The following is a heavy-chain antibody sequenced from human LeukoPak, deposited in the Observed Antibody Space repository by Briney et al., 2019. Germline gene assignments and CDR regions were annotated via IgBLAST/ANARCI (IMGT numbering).Heavy chain of an antibody. CDR1: GFTFSSYS. CDR3: ARDYSGSYWVGLYYYYYYMDV. Sequence: GGSLRLSCAASGFTFSSYSMNWVRQAPGKGLEWVSYISSSSSTIYYADSVKGRFTISRDNAKNSLYLQMNSLRAEDTAVYYCARDYSGSYWVGLYYYYYYMDVWGKGTTVTVSS. V-gene: IGHV3-48*01. J-gene: IGHJ6*03. D-gene: IGHD1-26*01. CDR2: ISSSSSTI.